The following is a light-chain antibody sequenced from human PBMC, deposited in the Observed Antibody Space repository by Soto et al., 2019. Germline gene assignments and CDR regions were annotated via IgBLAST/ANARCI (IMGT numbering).Light chain of an antibody. J-gene: IGKJ4*01. Sequence: DIQMTQSPSSLSASVGDRVTITCRASDKIDNWLAWFQQKPGKAPKLLIYKASTVESGVPSRFSGSGSGTEFTLTISSLQTDDFASYYCLHYSTYPLTFVGGTRVDI. CDR3: LHYSTYPLT. CDR1: DKIDNW. CDR2: KAS. V-gene: IGKV1-5*03.